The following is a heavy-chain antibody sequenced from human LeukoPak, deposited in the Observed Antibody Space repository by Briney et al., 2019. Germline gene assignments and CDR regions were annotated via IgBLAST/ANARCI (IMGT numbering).Heavy chain of an antibody. CDR2: IYYSGST. V-gene: IGHV4-39*07. CDR3: ARAAAQYYDFWSGYYAGDYYYYMDV. Sequence: NPSETLSLTCTVSGGSISNYYWGWIRQPPGKGLEWIGSIYYSGSTYYNPSLKSRVTISVDTSKNKFSLKLSSMTAADTAVYYCARAAAQYYDFWSGYYAGDYYYYMDVWGKGTTVTVSS. CDR1: GGSISNYY. J-gene: IGHJ6*03. D-gene: IGHD3-3*01.